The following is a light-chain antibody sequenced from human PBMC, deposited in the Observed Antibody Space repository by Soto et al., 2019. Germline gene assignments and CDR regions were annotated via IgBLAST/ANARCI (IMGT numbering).Light chain of an antibody. Sequence: QSVLTQPPSASGTPGQRVTISCSGSSSNIGSNYVYWYQQLPGTAPKLLIYSNNQRPSGVPDRFSGSKSGTSASLAISGLRSEDEVDYEGAAGYDGLSGSDVVGNATKVTV. J-gene: IGLJ1*01. V-gene: IGLV1-47*02. CDR1: SSNIGSNY. CDR2: SNN. CDR3: AAGYDGLSGSDV.